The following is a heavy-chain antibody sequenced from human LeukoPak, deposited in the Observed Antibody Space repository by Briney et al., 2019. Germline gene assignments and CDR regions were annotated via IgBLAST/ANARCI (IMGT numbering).Heavy chain of an antibody. CDR2: ISGSGGST. J-gene: IGHJ4*02. CDR3: AKSAVAGLFDY. Sequence: XGSLXXXXAASGFTFSSYAMSWVRQAPGKGLEWVSAISGSGGSTYYADSVKGGFTISRENSKNTLYLRMNSLRAEDTAVYYCAKSAVAGLFDYWGQGTLVTVSS. V-gene: IGHV3-23*01. D-gene: IGHD6-19*01. CDR1: GFTFSSYA.